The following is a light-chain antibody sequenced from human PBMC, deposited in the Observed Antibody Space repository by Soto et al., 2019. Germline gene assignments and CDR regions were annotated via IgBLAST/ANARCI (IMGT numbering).Light chain of an antibody. CDR2: EVS. CDR1: SSDVGGYNY. Sequence: QSALTQPASVSGSPGQSITISCTGTSSDVGGYNYVSWYQQQSGKAPKLMIHEVSNRPSGVSSRFSGSKSGNTASLTISGLQAEDEADYYCSSYRSSRGYVFGIGTKVTVL. J-gene: IGLJ1*01. CDR3: SSYRSSRGYV. V-gene: IGLV2-14*01.